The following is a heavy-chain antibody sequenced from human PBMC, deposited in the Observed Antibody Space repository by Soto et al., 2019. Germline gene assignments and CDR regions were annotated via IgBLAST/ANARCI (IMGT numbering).Heavy chain of an antibody. CDR1: GYTFTGYY. J-gene: IGHJ5*02. CDR3: ARERQATSGGGSVNWFDP. Sequence: QVPLVQSGAEVKKPGASVKVSCKASGYTFTGYYMHWVRQAPGQGLEWMGWINPNRGGTNYAQKFQGWVTMTRDTANSTAYMELSRLRSDDTAVYYCARERQATSGGGSVNWFDPWGQGTLVTVSS. V-gene: IGHV1-2*04. CDR2: INPNRGGT. D-gene: IGHD3-16*01.